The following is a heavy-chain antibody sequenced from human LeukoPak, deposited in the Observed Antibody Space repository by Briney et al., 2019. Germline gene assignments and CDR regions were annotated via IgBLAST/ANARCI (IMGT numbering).Heavy chain of an antibody. CDR1: GFTFSIYA. CDR2: NSGSGGST. CDR3: AKDHYSNYATPYYMDV. V-gene: IGHV3-23*01. Sequence: GGSLRLSCAASGFTFSIYAMSWVRQAPGKGLEWVSANSGSGGSTYYADSVKGRFTISRDNSKNTLYLQMNSLRAEDTAVYYCAKDHYSNYATPYYMDVWGKGTTVTVSS. J-gene: IGHJ6*03. D-gene: IGHD4-11*01.